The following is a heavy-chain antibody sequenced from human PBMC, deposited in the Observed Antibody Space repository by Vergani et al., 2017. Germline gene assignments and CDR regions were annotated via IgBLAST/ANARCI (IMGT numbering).Heavy chain of an antibody. Sequence: QLQLQESGSGLVKPSQTLSLNCAASGGSISSGAFSWGCIRPPPGRGLQWIGHIFQSGRPDYNASLKSRVNISLDKSKNHFPLSLSSVTAADTAGYYCVRRKNVVRETDYFDYWGQGILVTVSS. V-gene: IGHV4-30-2*01. CDR2: IFQSGRP. D-gene: IGHD3-10*01. CDR3: VRRKNVVRETDYFDY. J-gene: IGHJ4*02. CDR1: GGSISSGAFS.